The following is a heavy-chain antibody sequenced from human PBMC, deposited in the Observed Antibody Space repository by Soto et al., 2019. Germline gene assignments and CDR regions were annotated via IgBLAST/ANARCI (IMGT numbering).Heavy chain of an antibody. CDR3: AKDRLGSGIPYYFDY. J-gene: IGHJ4*02. Sequence: GGSLRLSCAASGFTFSSYGMHWVRQAPGKGLEWVAVISYDGSNKYYADSVKGRFTISRDNSKNTLYLQMNSLRAEDTAVYYCAKDRLGSGIPYYFDYWGQGTLVTVSS. V-gene: IGHV3-30*18. D-gene: IGHD3-10*01. CDR1: GFTFSSYG. CDR2: ISYDGSNK.